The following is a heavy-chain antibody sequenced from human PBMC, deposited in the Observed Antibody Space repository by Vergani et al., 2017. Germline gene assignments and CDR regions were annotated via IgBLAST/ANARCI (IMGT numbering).Heavy chain of an antibody. D-gene: IGHD3-16*01. V-gene: IGHV4-4*07. CDR3: ATGGGPFDI. CDR1: GGPISYWC. CDR2: LCPSGST. J-gene: IGHJ4*02. Sequence: QVQLQESGPGVVKPSQTLSLTCAVSGGPISYWCWSWLRQPAGKGLEWIGRLCPSGSTNYKPSLKSRVTMSIDTSKNQFSLKLTSVTAADTAVYYFATGGGPFDIWGQGTLVTVSS.